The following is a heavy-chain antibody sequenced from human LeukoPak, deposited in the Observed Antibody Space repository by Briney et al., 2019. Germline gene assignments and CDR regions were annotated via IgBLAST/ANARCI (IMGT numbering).Heavy chain of an antibody. J-gene: IGHJ5*01. D-gene: IGHD3-10*01. CDR1: GYTFTGYY. V-gene: IGHV1-2*02. CDR2: INPNSGDT. Sequence: ASVKVSCKASGYTFTGYYIHWVRHALGQGLERMVWINPNSGDTNYAQKFQGRDTMTSDTSINTAYMELIRLRSDDTAAYYCAKGGSGTYFWFDCWGQGTLVTVSS. CDR3: AKGGSGTYFWFDC.